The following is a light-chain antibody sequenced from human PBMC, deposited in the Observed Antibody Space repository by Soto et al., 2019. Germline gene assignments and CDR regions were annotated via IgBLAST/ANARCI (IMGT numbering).Light chain of an antibody. CDR3: QQFDNLPLT. J-gene: IGKJ3*01. CDR2: DAS. CDR1: QDISYH. V-gene: IGKV1-33*01. Sequence: IQLTQSPSSLSASVGDRVTITCQASQDISYHLNWYQQKPGKAPKLLIYDASNLETGVPSRFSGSGSGTDFTFTISSLQPEDIATFYCQQFDNLPLTFGPGTKVDSK.